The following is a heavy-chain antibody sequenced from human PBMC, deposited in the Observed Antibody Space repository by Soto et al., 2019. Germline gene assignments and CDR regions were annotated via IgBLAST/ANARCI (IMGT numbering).Heavy chain of an antibody. D-gene: IGHD1-26*01. Sequence: SETLSLTCAVYGGSISSGGYSWSWIRLPPGKGLEWIGYIYHSGSTYYNPSLKSRVTISVDRSKNQFSLKLSSVTAADTAVYNCARGTYRWELLFAYWGQGTLVTVAS. J-gene: IGHJ4*02. CDR3: ARGTYRWELLFAY. CDR2: IYHSGST. CDR1: GGSISSGGYS. V-gene: IGHV4-30-2*01.